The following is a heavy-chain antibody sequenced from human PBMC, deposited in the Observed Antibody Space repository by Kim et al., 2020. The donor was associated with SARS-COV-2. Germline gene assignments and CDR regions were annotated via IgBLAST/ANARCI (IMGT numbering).Heavy chain of an antibody. D-gene: IGHD6-25*01. V-gene: IGHV3-9*01. CDR1: GFTFDDYA. CDR2: ISWNSGSI. J-gene: IGHJ4*02. Sequence: GGSLRLSCAASGFTFDDYAMHWVRQAPGKGLEWVSGISWNSGSIGYADSVTGRFTISRDNAKNSLYLQMNSLRAEDTALYYCAKAPSGSESYFDYWGQGTLVTVSS. CDR3: AKAPSGSESYFDY.